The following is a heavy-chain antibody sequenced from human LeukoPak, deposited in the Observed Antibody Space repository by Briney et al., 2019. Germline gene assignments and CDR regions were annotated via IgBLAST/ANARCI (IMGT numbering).Heavy chain of an antibody. CDR3: ARDSGYCSSTSCYADWFDP. Sequence: PGGSLRLSCAASGFTFSRYAMSWVRQAPGKGLEWVANIKQDGSEKYYVDSVKGRFTISRDNAKNSLYLQMNSLRAEDTAVYYCARDSGYCSSTSCYADWFDPWGQGTLVTVSS. V-gene: IGHV3-7*01. CDR1: GFTFSRYA. CDR2: IKQDGSEK. J-gene: IGHJ5*02. D-gene: IGHD2-2*03.